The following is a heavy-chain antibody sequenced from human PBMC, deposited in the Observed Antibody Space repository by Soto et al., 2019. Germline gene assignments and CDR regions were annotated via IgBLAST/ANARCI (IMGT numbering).Heavy chain of an antibody. J-gene: IGHJ4*02. D-gene: IGHD1-26*01. Sequence: ASVKVSCKASGFTFTSYFMHCVRQAPGQGLEWMGIINPSGGSTNYAQKFQASVTMTRDMSTSTVYMELSSLRSEDTALYYCARGLSGAIGYWGQGTLVTVSS. V-gene: IGHV1-46*03. CDR1: GFTFTSYF. CDR3: ARGLSGAIGY. CDR2: INPSGGST.